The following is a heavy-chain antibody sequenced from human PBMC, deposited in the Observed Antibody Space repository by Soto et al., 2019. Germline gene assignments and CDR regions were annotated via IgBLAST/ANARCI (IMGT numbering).Heavy chain of an antibody. D-gene: IGHD3-3*01. CDR2: ISAYNGNT. J-gene: IGHJ5*02. Sequence: ASVKVSCKASGYTFTSYGISWVRQAPGQGLEWMGWISAYNGNTNYAQKLQGRVTMTTDTSTSTADMELRSLRSDDTAGYYCARDLYYGFWSRNNRYDPWGRGTLVTGSS. CDR3: ARDLYYGFWSRNNRYDP. CDR1: GYTFTSYG. V-gene: IGHV1-18*01.